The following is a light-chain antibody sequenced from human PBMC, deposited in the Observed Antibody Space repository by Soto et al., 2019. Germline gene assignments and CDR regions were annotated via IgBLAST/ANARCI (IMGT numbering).Light chain of an antibody. Sequence: QSVLTQPRSVSGSPGQSVTIPCTGSSSDVGGYNLVSWYQQYPGEVPKLIIYDVFKRPSGVPDRFSGSKSGNTASLTISGLQGDDEADFYCCSYAGSFIWLFGGGTKVTVL. CDR2: DVF. J-gene: IGLJ3*02. CDR3: CSYAGSFIWL. CDR1: SSDVGGYNL. V-gene: IGLV2-11*01.